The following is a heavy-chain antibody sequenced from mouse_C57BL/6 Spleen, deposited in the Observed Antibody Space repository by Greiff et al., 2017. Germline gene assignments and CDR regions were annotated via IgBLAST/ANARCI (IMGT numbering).Heavy chain of an antibody. D-gene: IGHD4-1*01. CDR2: IFPGDGDT. J-gene: IGHJ4*01. V-gene: IGHV1-80*01. Sequence: VQLVESGAELVKPGASVKISCKASGYAFSSYWMNWVKQRPGKGLEWIGQIFPGDGDTNYNGKFKGKATLTADKSSSTAYMQLSNLASEDSAVYFCARRPGNAMDYWGQGTSVTVSS. CDR1: GYAFSSYW. CDR3: ARRPGNAMDY.